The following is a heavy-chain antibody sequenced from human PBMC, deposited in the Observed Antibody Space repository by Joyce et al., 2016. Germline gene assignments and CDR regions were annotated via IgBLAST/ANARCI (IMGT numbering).Heavy chain of an antibody. CDR1: GFSFNTYS. Sequence: EVQLVASGGGLVQPGGSLRLSCADSGFSFNTYSINWVRQAPGKGLEWLSYISASSGTIYYADSVKGRFTISRDNAKNSVYLQMNSLRDEDTAVYYCARVGRTGYTCDYWGQGTLVTVSS. CDR3: ARVGRTGYTCDY. V-gene: IGHV3-48*02. D-gene: IGHD5-24*01. J-gene: IGHJ4*02. CDR2: ISASSGTI.